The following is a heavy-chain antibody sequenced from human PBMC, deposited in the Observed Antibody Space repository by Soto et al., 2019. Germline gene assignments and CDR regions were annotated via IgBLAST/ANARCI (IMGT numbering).Heavy chain of an antibody. D-gene: IGHD6-13*01. CDR1: GGSISSYY. J-gene: IGHJ5*02. CDR2: IYYSGST. Sequence: SETLSLTCTVSGGSISSYYWSWIRQPPGKGLEWIGYIYYSGSTNYNPSLKSRVTISVDTSKNQFSLKLSSVTAADTAVYYCARIPSYSSSWYWFDPWGQGTLVTVSS. V-gene: IGHV4-59*01. CDR3: ARIPSYSSSWYWFDP.